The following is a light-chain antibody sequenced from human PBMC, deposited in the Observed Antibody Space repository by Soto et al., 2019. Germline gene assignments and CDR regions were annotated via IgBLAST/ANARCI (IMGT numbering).Light chain of an antibody. CDR1: QTISTC. CDR3: QQCLTTPRT. CDR2: GAS. V-gene: IGKV1-39*01. Sequence: DIQMTQFPSSLSASVGDRVTITWRASQTISTCLNWYQQKAGTAPKLLIYGASDLESGIPSRFSGSGSGTYFPLTISSLQPEDFAIYYCQQCLTTPRTFGQWTRVEI. J-gene: IGKJ1*01.